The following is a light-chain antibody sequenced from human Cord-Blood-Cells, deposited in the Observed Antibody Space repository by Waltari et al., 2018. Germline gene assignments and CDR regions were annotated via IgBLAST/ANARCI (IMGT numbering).Light chain of an antibody. J-gene: IGLJ2*01. Sequence: SYELTQPPSVSVSPGQTASITCSGDKLGDKYACCYQQKQGQSPVLVIYQDSKRPSGIPERFSGSNSGNTATLIISGTQARDEADYYCQAWDSSTVVFCGGTKLTVL. CDR2: QDS. V-gene: IGLV3-1*01. CDR1: KLGDKY. CDR3: QAWDSSTVV.